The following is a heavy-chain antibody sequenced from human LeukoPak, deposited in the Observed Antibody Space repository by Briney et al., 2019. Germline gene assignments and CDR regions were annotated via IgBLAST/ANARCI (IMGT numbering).Heavy chain of an antibody. V-gene: IGHV3-30-3*01. CDR1: GFTFSSYA. D-gene: IGHD3-22*01. J-gene: IGHJ4*02. Sequence: GGSLRLSCAASGFTFSSYAMHRVRQAPGKGLEWVAVISYDGSNKYYADSVKGRFTISRDNSKNTLYLQMNSLRAEDTAVYYCARDGYYYDSSGYPGSIDYWGQGTLVTVSS. CDR3: ARDGYYYDSSGYPGSIDY. CDR2: ISYDGSNK.